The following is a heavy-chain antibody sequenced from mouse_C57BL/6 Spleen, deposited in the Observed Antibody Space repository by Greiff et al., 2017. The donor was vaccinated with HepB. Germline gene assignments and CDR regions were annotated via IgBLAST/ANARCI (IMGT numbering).Heavy chain of an antibody. Sequence: QVQLQQSGAELMKPGASVKLSCKATGYTFTGYWIEWVKQRPGHGLEWIGEILPGSGSTNYNEKFKGKATFTADKSSNTAYMQLSSLTTEDSAIYYCARRGQLGDVWYFDVWGTGTTVTVSS. J-gene: IGHJ1*03. CDR1: GYTFTGYW. CDR2: ILPGSGST. D-gene: IGHD4-1*02. CDR3: ARRGQLGDVWYFDV. V-gene: IGHV1-9*01.